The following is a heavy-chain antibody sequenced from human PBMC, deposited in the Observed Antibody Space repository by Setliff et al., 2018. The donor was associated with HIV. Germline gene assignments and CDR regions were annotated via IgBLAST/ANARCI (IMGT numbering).Heavy chain of an antibody. CDR2: MNPNSDNT. CDR1: GYTFTNSD. V-gene: IGHV1-8*02. Sequence: ASVKVSCKASGYTFTNSDINWVRQATGQGLEWTGWMNPNSDNTGYAQKFQGRVTMTRNTSINTAYMELSSLRSEDTAVYYCARRYYNFWSGSHDAFDIWGQGTMVTVSS. J-gene: IGHJ3*02. CDR3: ARRYYNFWSGSHDAFDI. D-gene: IGHD3-3*01.